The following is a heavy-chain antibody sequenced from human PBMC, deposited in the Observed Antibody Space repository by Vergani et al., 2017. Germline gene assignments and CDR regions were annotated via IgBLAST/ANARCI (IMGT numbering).Heavy chain of an antibody. CDR2: SSGSGGNS. CDR3: VRRHVDY. CDR1: GFTFIMHA. J-gene: IGHJ4*02. V-gene: IGHV3-23*01. Sequence: EVHLLESGGDLVQPGGSLRLSCAASGFTFIMHAMSWVRQAPGKGLEWVSFSSGSGGNSYYADSVKGRFTMSRDDSKNTFYLQMNRLRVEDTAVYYCVRRHVDYWGQGALVTVAS.